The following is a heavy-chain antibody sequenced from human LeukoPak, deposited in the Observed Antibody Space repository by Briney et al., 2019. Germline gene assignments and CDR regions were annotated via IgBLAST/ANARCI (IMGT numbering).Heavy chain of an antibody. CDR3: AKVWNYGSGKAMDV. V-gene: IGHV3-23*01. J-gene: IGHJ6*02. CDR1: GFTFSSYA. CDR2: ISGSGGST. D-gene: IGHD3-10*01. Sequence: QPGGSLRLSCAASGFTFSSYAMSWVRQAPGKGLEWVSAISGSGGSTYYADSVKGRFTISRDNSKNTLYLQMNSLRVEDTAVYFCAKVWNYGSGKAMDVWGQGTTVTVSS.